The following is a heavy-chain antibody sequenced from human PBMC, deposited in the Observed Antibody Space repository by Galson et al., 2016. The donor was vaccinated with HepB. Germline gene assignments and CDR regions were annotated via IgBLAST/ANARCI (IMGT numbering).Heavy chain of an antibody. D-gene: IGHD3/OR15-3a*01. V-gene: IGHV3-7*01. J-gene: IGHJ5*02. Sequence: SLRLSCAVSGFRFSDHWMDWVRQAPGKGLEWVANINEDGTVKYLLDSVRGRFTISRDNAKHLVYLQLNSLRAEDTAVYYCSRELISWGQGTRVTVSS. CDR2: INEDGTVK. CDR3: SRELIS. CDR1: GFRFSDHW.